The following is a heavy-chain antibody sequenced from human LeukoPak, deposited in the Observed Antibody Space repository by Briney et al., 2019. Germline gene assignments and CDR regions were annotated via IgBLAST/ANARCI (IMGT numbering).Heavy chain of an antibody. V-gene: IGHV4-39*01. CDR1: GGSISTSNYY. Sequence: PSETLSLTCTVSGGSISTSNYYWGWIRQPPGKGLEWIGNIFYSGSTYYSPSLKSRVTISLDTSKNQFSLKLNSVTAADTAVYYCARHSYCSGGSCYQYYYMDVWGKGTTVTISS. D-gene: IGHD2-15*01. CDR3: ARHSYCSGGSCYQYYYMDV. CDR2: IFYSGST. J-gene: IGHJ6*03.